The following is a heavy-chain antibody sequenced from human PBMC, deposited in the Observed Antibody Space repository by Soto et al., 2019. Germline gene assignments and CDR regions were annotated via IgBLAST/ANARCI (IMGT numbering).Heavy chain of an antibody. CDR2: IIPIFGTT. CDR3: ARDRTDSGYYTNWLDP. V-gene: IGHV1-69*06. Sequence: XSVKVSCKASAGTFGSDAITWVRQAPGQGLEWVGRIIPIFGTTNYAQNLQGRVTISADKSTLTSYMELHSLTSDDTALYYCARDRTDSGYYTNWLDPWGQGTQVTGSS. CDR1: AGTFGSDA. D-gene: IGHD3-22*01. J-gene: IGHJ5*02.